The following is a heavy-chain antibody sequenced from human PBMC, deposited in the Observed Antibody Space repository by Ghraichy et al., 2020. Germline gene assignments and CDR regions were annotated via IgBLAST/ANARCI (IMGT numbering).Heavy chain of an antibody. CDR3: ARGYGSNKPGPFRPRMSNKGFDP. V-gene: IGHV4-34*01. CDR2: INHSGST. J-gene: IGHJ5*02. D-gene: IGHD3-10*01. CDR1: GGSFSGYY. Sequence: ETLSLTCAVYGGSFSGYYWSWIRQPPGKGLEWIGEINHSGSTNYNPSLKSRVTKSVDTSKNQFSLKLSSVTAADTAVYYCARGYGSNKPGPFRPRMSNKGFDPWGQGTLVTVSS.